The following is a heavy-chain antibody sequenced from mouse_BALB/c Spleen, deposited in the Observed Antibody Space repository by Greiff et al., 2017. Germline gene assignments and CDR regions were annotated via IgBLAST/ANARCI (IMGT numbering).Heavy chain of an antibody. Sequence: EVQLQQSGPELVKPGASVKISSKTSGYTFTEYTMHWVKQSHGKSLEWIGGINPNNGGTSYNQKFKGKATLTVDKSSSTAYMELRSLTSEDSAVYYCARGIIYYYGSSHAWFAYWGQGTLVTVSA. J-gene: IGHJ3*01. CDR3: ARGIIYYYGSSHAWFAY. CDR2: INPNNGGT. CDR1: GYTFTEYT. D-gene: IGHD1-1*01. V-gene: IGHV1-18*01.